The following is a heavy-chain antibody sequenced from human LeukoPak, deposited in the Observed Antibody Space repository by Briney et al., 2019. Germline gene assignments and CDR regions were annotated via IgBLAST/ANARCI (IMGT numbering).Heavy chain of an antibody. CDR3: ARGYSVGATAFDY. V-gene: IGHV1-18*01. J-gene: IGHJ4*02. CDR2: ISAYNGNT. CDR1: GYTFTSYG. D-gene: IGHD1-26*01. Sequence: GASVKVSCKASGYTFTSYGISWVRQAPGQGLEWMGWISAYNGNTNYAQKFQGRVTMTRDTSTSTVYMELSSLRSEDTAVYYCARGYSVGATAFDYWGQGTLVTVSS.